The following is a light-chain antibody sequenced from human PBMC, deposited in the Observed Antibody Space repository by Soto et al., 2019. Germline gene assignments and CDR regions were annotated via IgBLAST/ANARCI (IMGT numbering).Light chain of an antibody. Sequence: DVQMTQSPPPLSASQGDRVSITCRASRSIGTFLHWSQKKPGKAPELLIYAASTLQTAVPSRFRGSGSGTEFTLTITSLQPEDFATYYCLQTYARPHTFGQGT. CDR2: AAS. V-gene: IGKV1-39*01. J-gene: IGKJ1*01. CDR1: RSIGTF. CDR3: LQTYARPHT.